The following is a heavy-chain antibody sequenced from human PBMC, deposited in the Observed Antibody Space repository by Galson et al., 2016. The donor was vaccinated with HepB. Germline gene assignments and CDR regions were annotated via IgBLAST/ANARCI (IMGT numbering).Heavy chain of an antibody. CDR2: IDPDGGNT. V-gene: IGHV3-74*01. D-gene: IGHD3-22*01. J-gene: IGHJ4*02. CDR1: GFTFSTYW. Sequence: SLRLSCAATGFTFSTYWMHWVRQPPGKGLVWVSRIDPDGGNTEYADSVKGRFTISRDNAKNTLYLQMNSLRAEDTAVYYCAKGDYYDSSGYFPFDYWGQGTLVTVSS. CDR3: AKGDYYDSSGYFPFDY.